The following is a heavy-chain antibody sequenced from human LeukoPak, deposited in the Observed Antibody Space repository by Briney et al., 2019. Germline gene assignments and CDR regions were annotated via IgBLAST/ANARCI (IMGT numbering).Heavy chain of an antibody. CDR3: ARDDWVVPAAPGPNYYYGMDV. CDR2: ISSSGSTI. CDR1: GFTFSDYY. J-gene: IGHJ6*02. Sequence: PGGSLRLSCAASGFTFSDYYMSWIRQAPGKGLEWVSYISSSGSTIYYADSVKGRFTISRDNAKNSLYLQMNSLRAEDTAVYYCARDDWVVPAAPGPNYYYGMDVWGQGTTVTVSS. V-gene: IGHV3-11*04. D-gene: IGHD2-2*01.